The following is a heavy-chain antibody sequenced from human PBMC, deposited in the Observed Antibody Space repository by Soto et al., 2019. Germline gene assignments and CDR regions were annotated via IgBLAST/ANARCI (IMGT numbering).Heavy chain of an antibody. J-gene: IGHJ4*02. CDR1: GYAFTTYG. CDR3: ARGRYVHY. Sequence: QVHLVQSGAEVKKPGASVKVSCQASGYAFTTYGITWVRQAHGQGLEGMGWISAHNGNTNYAQKIQGRVTVNRDTSTSTAYMERRRPRSADTTGYYCARGRYVHYLGQVARVTVSS. D-gene: IGHD1-1*01. CDR2: ISAHNGNT. V-gene: IGHV1-18*01.